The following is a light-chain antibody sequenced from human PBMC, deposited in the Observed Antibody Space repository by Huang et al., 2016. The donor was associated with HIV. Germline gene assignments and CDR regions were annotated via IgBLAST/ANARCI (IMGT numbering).Light chain of an antibody. CDR3: QQYNAWPPIT. CDR2: CAA. J-gene: IGKJ5*01. CDR1: QSISSK. Sequence: EIVMTQSPATLSVFPGERATLSCRASQSISSKLAWYQQKLGQAPSLLIYCAATRATGIPARFSGSGSGTECTLSISSLQAEDFAVYYCQQYNAWPPITFGQGTRLEIK. V-gene: IGKV3-15*01.